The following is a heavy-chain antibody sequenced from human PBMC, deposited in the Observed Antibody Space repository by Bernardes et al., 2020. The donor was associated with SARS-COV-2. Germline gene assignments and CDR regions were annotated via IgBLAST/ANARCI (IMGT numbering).Heavy chain of an antibody. Sequence: SETLSLTCTVSGGSISSYYWSWIRQPPGKGLEWIGYIYYSGSTNYNPSLKSRVTISVDTSKNQFSLKLSSVTAADTAVYYCARGGYYDSSGYYHDRGCWYFDLWGRGTLVTVSS. V-gene: IGHV4-59*01. CDR2: IYYSGST. D-gene: IGHD3-22*01. J-gene: IGHJ2*01. CDR1: GGSISSYY. CDR3: ARGGYYDSSGYYHDRGCWYFDL.